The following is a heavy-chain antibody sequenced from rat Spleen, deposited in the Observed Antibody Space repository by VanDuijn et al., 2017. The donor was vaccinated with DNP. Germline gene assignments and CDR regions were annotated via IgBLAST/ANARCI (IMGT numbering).Heavy chain of an antibody. J-gene: IGHJ4*01. V-gene: IGHV2-27*01. CDR2: IQSGGST. CDR1: GFSLTSYH. CDR3: ARALATVAPTGAMDA. Sequence: QVQLKESGPGLVQPSQTLSLTCTVSGFSLTSYHVHWVRQPPGKGLEWMGRIQSGGSTDYNSALKSRLSISRDTSKSQVFLKRNRVQTEETAMYFGARALATVAPTGAMDAWGQGTSVTVSS. D-gene: IGHD1-3*01.